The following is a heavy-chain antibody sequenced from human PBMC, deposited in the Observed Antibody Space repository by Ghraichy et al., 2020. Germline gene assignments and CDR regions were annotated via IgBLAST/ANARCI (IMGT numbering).Heavy chain of an antibody. CDR2: IYYNGIT. J-gene: IGHJ2*01. V-gene: IGHV4-39*01. CDR1: GGSVSTTNYY. Sequence: SETLSLTCTVSGGSVSTTNYYWGWIRQPPGQGLEWVASIYYNGITYYNPSLKSRVTISVDTSKNHFSRKLTSVTAADTAVYYCARQGVVVVPAAIGSDRYFDLWGRGTLVTVSS. D-gene: IGHD2-2*02. CDR3: ARQGVVVVPAAIGSDRYFDL.